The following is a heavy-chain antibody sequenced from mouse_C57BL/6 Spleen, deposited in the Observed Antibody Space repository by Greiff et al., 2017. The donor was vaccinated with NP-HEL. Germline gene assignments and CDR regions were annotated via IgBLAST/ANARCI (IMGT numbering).Heavy chain of an antibody. Sequence: VQLQQPGAELVKPGASVKLSCKASGYTFTSYWMHWVKQRPGRGLEWIGRIDPNSGGTKYNEKFKSKATLTVDKPSSTAYMQLRSLTSEASAFYCCARDCGTPLDFDVWGTGTTVTVSS. CDR1: GYTFTSYW. D-gene: IGHD1-1*01. V-gene: IGHV1-72*01. CDR3: ARDCGTPLDFDV. J-gene: IGHJ1*03. CDR2: IDPNSGGT.